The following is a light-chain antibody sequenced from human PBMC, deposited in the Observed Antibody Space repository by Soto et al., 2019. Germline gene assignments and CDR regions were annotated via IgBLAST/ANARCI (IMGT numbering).Light chain of an antibody. Sequence: QSALTQPPSASGSLGQSVTISCTGTSSDVGGYNYVSWHQQHPGKAPKVMIYEVTKRPPGVPDRFSGSKSGNTASLTVSWLQAEDEADYYCSSFAGGGNPVLLGGGTKLTVL. J-gene: IGLJ2*01. CDR3: SSFAGGGNPVL. V-gene: IGLV2-8*01. CDR1: SSDVGGYNY. CDR2: EVT.